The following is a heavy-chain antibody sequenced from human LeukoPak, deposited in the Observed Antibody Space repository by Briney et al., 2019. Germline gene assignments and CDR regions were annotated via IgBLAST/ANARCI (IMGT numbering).Heavy chain of an antibody. Sequence: GGSLRLSCAPCIFTFDDYAMHCVRHAPEEGREWVSLICGEGGNTYYTDSVKGRFTITRDNSKNSQYQQMNSLRTEDTALYYCAKDFRLRITMKCAYMDVWGKGTTVTVSS. CDR2: ICGEGGNT. CDR1: IFTFDDYA. D-gene: IGHD3-22*01. CDR3: AKDFRLRITMKCAYMDV. J-gene: IGHJ6*03. V-gene: IGHV3-43*02.